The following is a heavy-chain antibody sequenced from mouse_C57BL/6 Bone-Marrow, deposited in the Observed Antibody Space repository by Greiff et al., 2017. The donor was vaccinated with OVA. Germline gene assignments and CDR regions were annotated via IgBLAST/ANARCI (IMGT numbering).Heavy chain of an antibody. CDR3: ARWLLWYFDD. CDR2: IYPGDGGT. D-gene: IGHD2-3*01. Sequence: QVQLQQSGPELVKPGASVKISCTASGYTFSNSWMNWVKQRPGKGLEWIGRIYPGDGGTNYNGKFKGKATLTVDKSSSTAYMQLSSLTSEDSAVYFCARWLLWYFDDWGKGTTVTVSS. J-gene: IGHJ1*03. V-gene: IGHV1-82*01. CDR1: GYTFSNSW.